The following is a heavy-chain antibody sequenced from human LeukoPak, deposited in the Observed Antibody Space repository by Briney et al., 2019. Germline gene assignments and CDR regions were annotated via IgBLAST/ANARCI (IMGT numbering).Heavy chain of an antibody. Sequence: PSETLSLTCTVSGGSISSYYWSWIRQPPGKGLEWIGYIYYSGSTNYNPSLKSRVTISVDTSKNQFSLKLSSVTAADTAVYYCAKVGSGPAFDIWGQGTMVTVSS. V-gene: IGHV4-59*01. CDR3: AKVGSGPAFDI. D-gene: IGHD6-25*01. J-gene: IGHJ3*02. CDR2: IYYSGST. CDR1: GGSISSYY.